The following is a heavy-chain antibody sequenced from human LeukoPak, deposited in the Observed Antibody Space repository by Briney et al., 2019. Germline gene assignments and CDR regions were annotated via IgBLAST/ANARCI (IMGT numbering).Heavy chain of an antibody. CDR2: IKSKTDGGTT. V-gene: IGHV3-15*01. D-gene: IGHD1-7*01. J-gene: IGHJ4*02. CDR1: GFSFSNAW. CDR3: TTLLLDWNYRFLGY. Sequence: PGGSLRLSCAASGFSFSNAWMSWVRQAPGKGLEWVGRIKSKTDGGTTDYAAPVKGRFTISRDDSKNTLYLQMNSLKTEDTAVYYCTTLLLDWNYRFLGYWGQGTLVTVSS.